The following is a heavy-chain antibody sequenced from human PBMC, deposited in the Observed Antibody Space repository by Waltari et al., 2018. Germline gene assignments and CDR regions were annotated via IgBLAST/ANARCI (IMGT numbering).Heavy chain of an antibody. Sequence: QVQLQESGPGLVKPSQTLSLTCTVPGGSISSGSYYCSWIRQPAGKGLEWIGYIYTSGSTNYNPSLKSRVTISVDTSKNQFSLKLSSVTAADTAVYYCARDSSGWYGLSYWGQGTLVTVSS. V-gene: IGHV4-61*09. CDR1: GGSISSGSYY. D-gene: IGHD6-19*01. CDR2: IYTSGST. CDR3: ARDSSGWYGLSY. J-gene: IGHJ4*02.